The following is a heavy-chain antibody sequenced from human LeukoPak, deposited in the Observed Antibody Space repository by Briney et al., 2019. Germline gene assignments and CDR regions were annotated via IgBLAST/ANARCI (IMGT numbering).Heavy chain of an antibody. J-gene: IGHJ4*02. CDR2: IYYSGAN. Sequence: SETLSLTCTVSDYSISSGYYWGWIRQTPEKGLEWIGSIYYSGANNYHPSLKSRVTISVDTSKNQFSLKLSSVTAADTAVYYCARDPGGGSYPSYYFNYWGQGTLVTVSS. CDR3: ARDPGGGSYPSYYFNY. V-gene: IGHV4-38-2*02. CDR1: DYSISSGYY. D-gene: IGHD1-26*01.